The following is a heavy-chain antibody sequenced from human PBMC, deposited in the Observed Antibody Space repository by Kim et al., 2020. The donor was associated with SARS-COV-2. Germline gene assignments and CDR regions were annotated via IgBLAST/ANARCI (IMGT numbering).Heavy chain of an antibody. CDR3: ARYYDRRDFNWFDP. J-gene: IGHJ5*02. CDR2: IYYSGST. CDR1: GGSISSYY. V-gene: IGHV4-59*08. D-gene: IGHD3-3*01. Sequence: SETLSLTCTVSGGSISSYYWSWIRQPPGKGLEWIGYIYYSGSTNYNPSLKSRVTISVDTSKNQFSLKLSSVTAADTAVYYCARYYDRRDFNWFDPWGQGTLVTVSS.